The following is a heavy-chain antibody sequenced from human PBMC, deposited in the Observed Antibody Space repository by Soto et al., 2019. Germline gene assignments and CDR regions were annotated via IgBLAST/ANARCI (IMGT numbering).Heavy chain of an antibody. Sequence: QVTLKESGPVLVKPRETLTLTCTVSGFSLSNARMGVSWIRQPPGKALEWLAHIFSNDEKSYSTSLKSRLTNSKDPSKSQMVLTMTNMDPVDTPTYYCAPSYSSSSTAYYYGMDVWGQGTTVTVSS. V-gene: IGHV2-26*01. D-gene: IGHD6-6*01. CDR2: IFSNDEK. CDR3: APSYSSSSTAYYYGMDV. J-gene: IGHJ6*02. CDR1: GFSLSNARMG.